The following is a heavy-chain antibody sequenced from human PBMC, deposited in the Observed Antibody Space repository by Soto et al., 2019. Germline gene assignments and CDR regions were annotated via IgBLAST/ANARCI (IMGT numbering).Heavy chain of an antibody. V-gene: IGHV1-24*01. CDR1: GYTLTELS. D-gene: IGHD3-22*01. CDR3: ATDANYYDSSGYLY. J-gene: IGHJ4*02. CDR2: FDPEDGET. Sequence: ASVKVSCKVSGYTLTELSMHWVRQAPGKGLEWMGGFDPEDGETIYAQKFQGRVTMIEDTSTDTAYMELSSLRSEDTAVYYCATDANYYDSSGYLYWGQGTLVTVSS.